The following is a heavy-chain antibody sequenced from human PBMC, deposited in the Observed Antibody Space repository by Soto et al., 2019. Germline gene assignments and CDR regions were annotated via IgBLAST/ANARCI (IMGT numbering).Heavy chain of an antibody. CDR3: ARYYDFWSGYYTWYYGMDV. CDR2: MNPNSGNT. V-gene: IGHV1-8*01. D-gene: IGHD3-3*01. CDR1: GYTFTSYD. Sequence: ASVKVSCKASGYTFTSYDINWVLQATGQGLEWMGWMNPNSGNTGYAQKFQGRVTMTRNTSISTAYMELSSLRSEDTAVYYCARYYDFWSGYYTWYYGMDVWGQGTTVTVSS. J-gene: IGHJ6*02.